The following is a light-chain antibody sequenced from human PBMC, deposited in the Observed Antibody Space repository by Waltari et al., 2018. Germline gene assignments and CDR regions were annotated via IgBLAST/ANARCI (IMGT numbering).Light chain of an antibody. J-gene: IGLJ6*01. CDR2: EDN. CDR1: SGNIASNY. Sequence: NFMLTQPHSVSESPGKTVTISCTRSSGNIASNYVQWYQQRPGSAPSTVIYEDNQRPSGFPDRFSGSIDSSSNSASLTISGLTTEDESDYYCQSYDSSNQVFGSGTKVAVL. CDR3: QSYDSSNQV. V-gene: IGLV6-57*03.